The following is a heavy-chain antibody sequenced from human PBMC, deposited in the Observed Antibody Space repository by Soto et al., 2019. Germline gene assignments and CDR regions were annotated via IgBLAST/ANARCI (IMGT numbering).Heavy chain of an antibody. Sequence: QVQLQESGPGLVKPSETLSLTCTVSGGSISNYYWNWIRQSPGKGLEWIGYIYSSGSTHYNPSLQNRVTISIDTSKNQVSLKVNSVTAADTAVYYCARDHPHSYGVFYFDYWGQGTPVTVSS. CDR2: IYSSGST. J-gene: IGHJ4*02. D-gene: IGHD5-18*01. CDR1: GGSISNYY. CDR3: ARDHPHSYGVFYFDY. V-gene: IGHV4-59*01.